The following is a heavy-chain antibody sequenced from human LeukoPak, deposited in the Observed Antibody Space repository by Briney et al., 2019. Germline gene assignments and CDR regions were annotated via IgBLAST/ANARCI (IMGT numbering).Heavy chain of an antibody. Sequence: GGPLRLSCAASGFTFSSYWMSWVRQAPGKGLEWVANIKQDGSEKYYVDSVKGRFTISRDNAKNSLYLQMNSLRAEDTAVYYCARVWYYGSGSRTFDAFDIWGQGTMVTVSS. J-gene: IGHJ3*02. CDR2: IKQDGSEK. V-gene: IGHV3-7*01. CDR1: GFTFSSYW. CDR3: ARVWYYGSGSRTFDAFDI. D-gene: IGHD3-10*01.